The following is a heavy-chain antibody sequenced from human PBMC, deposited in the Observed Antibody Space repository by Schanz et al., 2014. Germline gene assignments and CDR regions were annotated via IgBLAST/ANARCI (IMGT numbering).Heavy chain of an antibody. CDR1: GFTFTNAW. J-gene: IGHJ3*02. D-gene: IGHD2-15*01. Sequence: EVELVESGGGLVKPGGSLRLSCVVSGFTFTNAWMSWVRQAPGKGLEWVGRIKSNTDGGTTDYATPVKGRFTISRDNAKNSLYLQMTSLRAEDAAVYYCARDISPESRGPLYYDAFDIWGQGTVVTVSS. CDR2: IKSNTDGGTT. V-gene: IGHV3-15*01. CDR3: ARDISPESRGPLYYDAFDI.